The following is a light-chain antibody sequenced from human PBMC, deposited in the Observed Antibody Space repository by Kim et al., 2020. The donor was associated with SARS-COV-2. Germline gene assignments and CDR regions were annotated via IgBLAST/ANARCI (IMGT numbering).Light chain of an antibody. V-gene: IGKV3-15*01. CDR3: QQYNNWPSWT. J-gene: IGKJ1*01. CDR2: GAS. CDR1: QSVSSK. Sequence: EIVMTQSPATLSLSPGERATLSCRASQSVSSKLAWYQQRPGQAPRLLIYGASTRATGLPARFSGSGSGTEFTLTISSLQSEDFAIYYCQQYNNWPSWTFGQGTKVDIK.